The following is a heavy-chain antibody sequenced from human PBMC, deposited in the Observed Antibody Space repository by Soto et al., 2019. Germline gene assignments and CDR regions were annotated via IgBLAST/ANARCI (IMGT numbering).Heavy chain of an antibody. V-gene: IGHV4-59*01. CDR2: IYYSGST. D-gene: IGHD6-19*01. J-gene: IGHJ4*02. CDR3: ARFSGWYSASDY. Sequence: SETLSLTCTVSGGSISSYYWSWIRQPPGKGLEWIGYIYYSGSTNYNPSLKSRVTMSVDTSKNEFSLRLTSVTAADTAVYYCARFSGWYSASDYWGQGTPVTV. CDR1: GGSISSYY.